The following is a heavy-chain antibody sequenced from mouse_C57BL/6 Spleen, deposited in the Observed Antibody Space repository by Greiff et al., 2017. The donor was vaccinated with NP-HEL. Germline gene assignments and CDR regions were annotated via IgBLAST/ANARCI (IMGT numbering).Heavy chain of an antibody. Sequence: QVQLKQPGAELVKPGASVKLSCKASGYTFTSYWMHWVKQRPGQGLEWIGMIHPNSGSTNYNEKFKSKATLTVDKSSSTAYMQLSSLTSEDSAVYYCARYGYDEGAFDYWGQGTTLTVSS. V-gene: IGHV1-64*01. CDR1: GYTFTSYW. CDR2: IHPNSGST. D-gene: IGHD2-2*01. CDR3: ARYGYDEGAFDY. J-gene: IGHJ2*01.